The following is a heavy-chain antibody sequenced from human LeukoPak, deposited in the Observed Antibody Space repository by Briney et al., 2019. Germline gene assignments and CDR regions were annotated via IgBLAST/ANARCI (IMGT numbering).Heavy chain of an antibody. CDR1: GFTFSSYA. J-gene: IGHJ4*02. CDR3: AKTAMVAYYFDY. D-gene: IGHD5-18*01. CDR2: ISGSGGRT. Sequence: GGSLRLSCAASGFTFSSYAMSWVRQAQPPGKGLEWVSTISGSGGRTYYADSVKGRFTITRGNSKNTLYLQMNSLRAEDTAVYHCAKTAMVAYYFDYWGQGTLVTVSS. V-gene: IGHV3-23*01.